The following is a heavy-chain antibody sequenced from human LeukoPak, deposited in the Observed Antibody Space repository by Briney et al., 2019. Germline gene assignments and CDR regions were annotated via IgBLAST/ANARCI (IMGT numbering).Heavy chain of an antibody. J-gene: IGHJ4*02. V-gene: IGHV4-4*07. D-gene: IGHD2-15*01. CDR3: AREGCSGGSCYDKPIDY. CDR2: IYTSGST. Sequence: PSETLSLTCTVSGVSISSYYWSWIRQPAGKGLEWIGRIYTSGSTNHNPSLKSRVTMSVDTSKNQFSLKLSSVTAADTAVYYCAREGCSGGSCYDKPIDYWGQGTLVTVSS. CDR1: GVSISSYY.